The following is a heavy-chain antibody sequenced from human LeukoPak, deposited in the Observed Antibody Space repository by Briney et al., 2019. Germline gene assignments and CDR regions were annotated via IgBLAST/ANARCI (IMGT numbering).Heavy chain of an antibody. CDR3: AKDCSGGCCNYPYPDY. CDR2: ISYDGSNK. Sequence: GGSLRLSCAASGFTFSSYGMHWVRQAPGKGLEWVAVISYDGSNKYYADSVKGRFTISRDNSKNTLYLQMNSLRAEDTAVYYCAKDCSGGCCNYPYPDYWGQGTLVTVSS. J-gene: IGHJ4*02. CDR1: GFTFSSYG. D-gene: IGHD2-15*01. V-gene: IGHV3-30*18.